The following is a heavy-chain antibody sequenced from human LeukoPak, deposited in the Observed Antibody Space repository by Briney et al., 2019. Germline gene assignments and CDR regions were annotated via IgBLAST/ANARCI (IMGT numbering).Heavy chain of an antibody. J-gene: IGHJ4*02. CDR2: INPNSGGT. V-gene: IGHV1-2*02. D-gene: IGHD2-15*01. CDR1: GYTFTGYY. Sequence: ASVKVSCKASGYTFTGYYMHWVRQAPGQGLEWMGWINPNSGGTNYAQKFQGRVTMTRDTSISTAYMELSRLRSDDTAVYYCARGRSGGSCPPQYWGQGTLVTVSS. CDR3: ARGRSGGSCPPQY.